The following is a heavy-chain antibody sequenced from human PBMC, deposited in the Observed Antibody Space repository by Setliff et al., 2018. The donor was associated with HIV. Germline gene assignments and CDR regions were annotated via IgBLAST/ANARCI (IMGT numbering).Heavy chain of an antibody. J-gene: IGHJ5*01. CDR3: ARGGANPIWFYS. V-gene: IGHV3-74*01. CDR2: VGRDGTVA. Sequence: GGSLRLSCAASGFTFSDNGMHWVRRGPGRGLEWVSRVGRDGTVANYADSVKGRFTISRDNARNTLYLHMDSLRAEDTSVYYCARGGANPIWFYSWGQGTLVTVSA. D-gene: IGHD3-16*01. CDR1: GFTFSDNG.